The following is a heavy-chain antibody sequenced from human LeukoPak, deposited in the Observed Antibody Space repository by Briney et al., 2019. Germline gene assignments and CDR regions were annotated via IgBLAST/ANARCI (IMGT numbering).Heavy chain of an antibody. Sequence: SGGSLRLSCAASGFTCSSYEMNWVRQAPGKGLEWVSYISSSSSTIYYADSVKGRFTISRDNAKNSLYLQMNRLRAEDTAVYYCARDRYYDSGSYYNWGPGNLVTVSS. CDR1: GFTCSSYE. D-gene: IGHD3-10*01. CDR2: ISSSSSTI. CDR3: ARDRYYDSGSYYN. V-gene: IGHV3-48*03. J-gene: IGHJ4*02.